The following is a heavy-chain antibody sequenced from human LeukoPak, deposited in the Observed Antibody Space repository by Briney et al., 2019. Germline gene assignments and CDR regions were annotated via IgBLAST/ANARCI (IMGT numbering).Heavy chain of an antibody. D-gene: IGHD4-11*01. CDR3: ARVNDYSNYGHFDY. J-gene: IGHJ4*02. V-gene: IGHV1-2*02. Sequence: GASVKVSCKASGYTFTGYYMHWVRQAPGQGLEWMGWINPNSGGTNYAQKFQGRVTMTRDTSISTAYMELSRLRSDHTAVYYCARVNDYSNYGHFDYWGQGTLVTVSS. CDR1: GYTFTGYY. CDR2: INPNSGGT.